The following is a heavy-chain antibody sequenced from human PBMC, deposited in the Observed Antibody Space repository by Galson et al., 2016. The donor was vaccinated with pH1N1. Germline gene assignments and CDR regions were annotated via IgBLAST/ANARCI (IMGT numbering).Heavy chain of an antibody. J-gene: IGHJ3*02. V-gene: IGHV5-51*01. CDR2: IYLGGSHI. CDR3: ARQNDYGDYRGDAFDS. D-gene: IGHD4-17*01. CDR1: GYRFSSSW. Sequence: QSGAEVKKPGESLKISCQGSGYRFSSSWIGWVRQMPGKGLEWMGIIYLGGSHIRYSPSFQGQVTISADKSINIVYLQWSSLKASDTAIYYFARQNDYGDYRGDAFDSWGQGTLVTVSS.